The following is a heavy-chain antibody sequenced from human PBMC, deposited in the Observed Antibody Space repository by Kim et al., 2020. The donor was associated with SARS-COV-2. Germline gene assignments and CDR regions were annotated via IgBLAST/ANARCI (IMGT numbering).Heavy chain of an antibody. J-gene: IGHJ4*02. CDR1: GFTFSSYA. CDR2: ISYDGSNK. Sequence: GGSLRLSCAASGFTFSSYAMHWVRQAPGKGLEWVAVISYDGSNKYYADSVKGRFTISRDNSKNTLYLQMNSLRAEDTAVYYCARVDPRAVAGLGLDYWGQGTLVTVSS. V-gene: IGHV3-30*04. CDR3: ARVDPRAVAGLGLDY. D-gene: IGHD6-19*01.